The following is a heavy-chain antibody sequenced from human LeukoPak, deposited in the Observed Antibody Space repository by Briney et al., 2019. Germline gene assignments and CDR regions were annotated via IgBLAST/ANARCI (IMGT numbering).Heavy chain of an antibody. V-gene: IGHV1-46*01. J-gene: IGHJ5*02. CDR2: INPSGGFT. Sequence: ASVKVSCKASGYSFSTHWMRWVRQAPGQGLEWMGIINPSGGFTSYAQKLQGRVTVTRDMSTNTVYMELSNLRSEDTAVYYCARDQSGEWELLSGWWFDPWGQGTLVTVSS. D-gene: IGHD1-26*01. CDR1: GYSFSTHW. CDR3: ARDQSGEWELLSGWWFDP.